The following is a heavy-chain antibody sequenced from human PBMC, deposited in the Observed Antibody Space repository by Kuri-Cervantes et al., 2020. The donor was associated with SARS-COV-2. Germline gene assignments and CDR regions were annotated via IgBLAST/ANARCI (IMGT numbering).Heavy chain of an antibody. CDR2: INHSGST. CDR3: ARFYYYGMDV. CDR1: GGSFSGYY. V-gene: IGHV4-34*01. J-gene: IGHJ6*02. Sequence: SETLSLTCAVYGGSFSGYYWSWIRQPPGKGLEWIGEINHSGSTDYNPSLKSRVTVSVDTSKNQFSLKLSSVTAADTAVYYCARFYYYGMDVWGQGTTVTVSS.